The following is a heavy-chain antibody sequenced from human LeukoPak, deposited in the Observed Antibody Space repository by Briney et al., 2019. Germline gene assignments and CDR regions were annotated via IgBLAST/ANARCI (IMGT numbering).Heavy chain of an antibody. V-gene: IGHV3-23*01. D-gene: IGHD3-22*01. J-gene: IGHJ4*02. Sequence: GGSLRLSCAASGFTFSSYAMNWVRQAPVKGLEWVSAISGSGRDTYYADSVKGRFTIARDNFKNNLYLQVHSLRADEMACYYCATSYNESSGYFPAFDYWGQGALVSVSS. CDR2: ISGSGRDT. CDR1: GFTFSSYA. CDR3: ATSYNESSGYFPAFDY.